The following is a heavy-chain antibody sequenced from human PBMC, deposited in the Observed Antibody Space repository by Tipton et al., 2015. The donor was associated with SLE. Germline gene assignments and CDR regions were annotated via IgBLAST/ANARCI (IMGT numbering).Heavy chain of an antibody. D-gene: IGHD3-10*01. CDR1: GGSISSGDYY. V-gene: IGHV4-30-4*01. CDR2: IYYSGST. J-gene: IGHJ6*03. Sequence: TLSLTCTVSGGSISSGDYYWSWIRQPPGKGLEWIGYIYYSGSTYYNPSLKSRVTISVDTSKNQFSLKLSSVTAADTAVYYCARVARGGDFYYFMDVWGTGTTVTVSS. CDR3: ARVARGGDFYYFMDV.